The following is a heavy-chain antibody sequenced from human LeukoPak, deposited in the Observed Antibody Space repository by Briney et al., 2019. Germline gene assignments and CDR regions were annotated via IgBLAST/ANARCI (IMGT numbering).Heavy chain of an antibody. D-gene: IGHD3-10*01. Sequence: SETLSLTCTVSGASISSTTYYWGWIRQPPRKGLEWIASIYYSGSTYYNPSLKSRVTISVDTSKNQFSLKLSSVTAADTAVYYCARGLYYYGSGIDYWGQGTLVTVSS. CDR2: IYYSGST. CDR1: GASISSTTYY. CDR3: ARGLYYYGSGIDY. V-gene: IGHV4-39*07. J-gene: IGHJ4*02.